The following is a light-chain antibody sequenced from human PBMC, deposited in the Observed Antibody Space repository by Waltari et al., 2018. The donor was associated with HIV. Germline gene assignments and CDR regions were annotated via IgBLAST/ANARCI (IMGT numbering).Light chain of an antibody. V-gene: IGLV2-14*01. Sequence: QSALTQPASVSGSPGQSITISCPGTSSDVGGYNYVSWYKQHPGKAPKLLIYEVSNRPSGISNRFSGSKSGNTASLTISGLQAEDEADYYCCSYASSTTLDVFGGGTKLTVL. CDR3: CSYASSTTLDV. J-gene: IGLJ2*01. CDR2: EVS. CDR1: SSDVGGYNY.